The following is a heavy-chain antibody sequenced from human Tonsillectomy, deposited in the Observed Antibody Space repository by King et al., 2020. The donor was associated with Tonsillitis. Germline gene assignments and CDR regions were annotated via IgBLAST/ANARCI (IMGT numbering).Heavy chain of an antibody. D-gene: IGHD3-22*01. J-gene: IGHJ4*02. V-gene: IGHV3-21*01. CDR2: ISSSSTDI. CDR1: GFTFSYYS. CDR3: ARGDYYDTSGFADY. Sequence: VQLVESGGGLVKPGGSLRLSCAASGFTFSYYSMNWVRQAPWKGLEWVSSISSSSTDIYYADSVKGRFTISRDNAKNSLYLQMNSLRAEDTSVYYCARGDYYDTSGFADYWGQGTLVTVSS.